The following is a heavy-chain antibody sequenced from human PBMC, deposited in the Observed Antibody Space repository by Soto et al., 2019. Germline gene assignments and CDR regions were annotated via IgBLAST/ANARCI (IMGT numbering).Heavy chain of an antibody. Sequence: EVQLVESGGGLVKPGGSLRLSCISSGFTFSTYTMNWVRQAPGKGLEWVSGISGFSPYTFYAESVKGRFTISRDNAKNSLYITMNSLKAEDTDVYYCARDRGYDAHDYYYTALDFWGQGTPVTVSS. D-gene: IGHD2-21*02. CDR2: ISGFSPYT. V-gene: IGHV3-21*01. CDR1: GFTFSTYT. J-gene: IGHJ4*03. CDR3: ARDRGYDAHDYYYTALDF.